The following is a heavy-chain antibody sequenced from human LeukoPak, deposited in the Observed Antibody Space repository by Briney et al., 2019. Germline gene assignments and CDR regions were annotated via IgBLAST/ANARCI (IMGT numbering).Heavy chain of an antibody. Sequence: PGGSLRLSCAASGFTFSSYSMNWVRQAPGKGLEWVSYISSGSSTIYYADSVKGRFTISRDNAKNSLYLQMNSLRAEDTAVYYCARDWENSGYDFDYWGQGTLVTVSS. CDR3: ARDWENSGYDFDY. D-gene: IGHD5-12*01. CDR1: GFTFSSYS. J-gene: IGHJ4*02. V-gene: IGHV3-48*01. CDR2: ISSGSSTI.